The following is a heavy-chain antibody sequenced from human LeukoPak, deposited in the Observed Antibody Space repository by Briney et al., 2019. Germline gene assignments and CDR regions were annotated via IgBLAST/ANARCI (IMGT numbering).Heavy chain of an antibody. CDR1: GGTFSSYA. J-gene: IGHJ6*02. CDR3: ARAVGDSSLYYYGMDV. V-gene: IGHV1-69*13. D-gene: IGHD2-15*01. CDR2: IIPIFGTA. Sequence: ASVNVSCKASGGTFSSYAISRVRQAPGQGLEWMGGIIPIFGTANYAQKFQGRVTITADESTSTAYMELSSLRSEDTAVYYCARAVGDSSLYYYGMDVWGQGTTVTVSS.